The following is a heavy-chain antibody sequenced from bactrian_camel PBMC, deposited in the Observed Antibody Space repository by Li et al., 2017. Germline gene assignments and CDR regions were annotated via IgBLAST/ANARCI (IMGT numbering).Heavy chain of an antibody. J-gene: IGHJ4*01. CDR3: AATHYRLAFGLLGTPGEYQY. CDR2: FEPGGRT. CDR1: MFTYSRLC. V-gene: IGHV3S67*01. Sequence: VQLVESGGGSVQHGGSLRLSCSASMFTYSRLCMAWFRQTPGKEREVVAFFEPGGRTDYADSVQGRFTLSHDSAKNTLYLQMNSLKPEDTAIYYCAATHYRLAFGLLGTPGEYQYWGQGTQVTVS. D-gene: IGHD2*01.